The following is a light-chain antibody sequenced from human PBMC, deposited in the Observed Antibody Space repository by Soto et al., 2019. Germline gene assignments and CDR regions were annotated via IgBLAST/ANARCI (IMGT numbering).Light chain of an antibody. J-gene: IGKJ1*01. CDR2: GAS. Sequence: EIVMTQSPATLSVSPGEGATLSCRASQSVSSKLAWYQQKPGQAPRLLIYGASTRATGIPARFSGSGSGTEFTLIIRSLQSEDSAVYYCKQYNSWLWTFGQGTKVEIK. CDR1: QSVSSK. CDR3: KQYNSWLWT. V-gene: IGKV3-15*01.